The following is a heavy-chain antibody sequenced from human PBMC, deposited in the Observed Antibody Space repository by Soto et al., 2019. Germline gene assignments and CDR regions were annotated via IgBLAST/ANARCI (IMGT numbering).Heavy chain of an antibody. J-gene: IGHJ2*01. Sequence: QVQLQESGPGLVKPSETLSLTCTVSGGSISRYYWSWIRQPAGKGLEWIGRIYTSGSTNYNPSLRSRVTMSVDTSKHQFSLKLSCLTAAESGVYYCARENSSGYDREIWWYFDLWGRGTLFTFSS. CDR1: GGSISRYY. D-gene: IGHD3-22*01. CDR2: IYTSGST. CDR3: ARENSSGYDREIWWYFDL. V-gene: IGHV4-4*07.